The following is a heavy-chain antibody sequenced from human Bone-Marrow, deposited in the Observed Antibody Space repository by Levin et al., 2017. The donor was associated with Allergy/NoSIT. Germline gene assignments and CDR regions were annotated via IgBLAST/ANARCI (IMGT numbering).Heavy chain of an antibody. J-gene: IGHJ4*02. CDR2: ISQSGST. CDR3: ARVVSRSNSDY. V-gene: IGHV4-34*01. D-gene: IGHD5/OR15-5a*01. CDR1: DGSFNSYY. Sequence: SQTLSLTCAIYDGSFNSYYWTWIRQAPGKGLDWIGEISQSGSTRYNPSLESRVTISVDKSKNQFFLKLRSVTAADTAVYYCARVVSRSNSDYWGQGTLVTVSS.